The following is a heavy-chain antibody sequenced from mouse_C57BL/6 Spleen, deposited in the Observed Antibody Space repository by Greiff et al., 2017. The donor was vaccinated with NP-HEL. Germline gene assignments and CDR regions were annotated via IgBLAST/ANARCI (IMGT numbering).Heavy chain of an antibody. V-gene: IGHV1-18*01. CDR1: GYTFTDYN. CDR3: TRLDTTVVPYFDY. J-gene: IGHJ2*01. D-gene: IGHD1-1*01. CDR2: INPNNGGT. Sequence: EVQLQQSGPELVKPGASVKIPCKASGYTFTDYNMDWVKQSHGKSLEWIGDINPNNGGTIYNQKFKGKATLTVDKSSSTAYMELRSLTSEDTAVYYCTRLDTTVVPYFDYWGQGTTLTAAS.